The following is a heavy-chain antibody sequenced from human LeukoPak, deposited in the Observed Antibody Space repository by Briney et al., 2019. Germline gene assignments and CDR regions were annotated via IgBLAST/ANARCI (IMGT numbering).Heavy chain of an antibody. CDR2: INSDGSST. CDR1: GFTFSNYW. CDR3: ARMRRHMVRGVKRGPYNWFDP. J-gene: IGHJ5*02. Sequence: GGSLRLSCAASGFTFSNYWMYWVRQAPGKGLVWVSRINSDGSSTTYADSVKGRFTISRDNAKNTLYLQMNSLRAADTAVYYCARMRRHMVRGVKRGPYNWFDPWGQGTLVTVSS. D-gene: IGHD3-10*01. V-gene: IGHV3-74*01.